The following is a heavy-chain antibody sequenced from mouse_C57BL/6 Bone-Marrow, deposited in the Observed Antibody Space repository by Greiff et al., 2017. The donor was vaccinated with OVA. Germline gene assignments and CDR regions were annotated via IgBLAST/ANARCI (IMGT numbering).Heavy chain of an antibody. CDR3: ARPLLWSYAMDY. CDR1: GYTFTSYW. J-gene: IGHJ4*01. V-gene: IGHV1-64*01. D-gene: IGHD2-10*01. CDR2: IHPNSGST. Sequence: VQLQQPGAELVKPGASVKLSCKASGYTFTSYWMHWVKQRPGQGLEWIGMIHPNSGSTNYNEKFKSKATLTVDKSSSTAYMQLSRLTSEDSAVYYCARPLLWSYAMDYWGQGTSVTVSS.